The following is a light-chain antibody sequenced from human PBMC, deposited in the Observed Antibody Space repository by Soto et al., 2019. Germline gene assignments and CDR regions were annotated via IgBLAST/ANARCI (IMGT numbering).Light chain of an antibody. Sequence: QSVLTQPPSASGSPGQSVTISCTGTSSDVGGYNFVSWYQQYPGKAPKLMIYEVSKWPSGVPDRFSGSKSGNTASLTVSGLQAEDEADYYCSSYAGSDNYVFGTGTKVTVL. J-gene: IGLJ1*01. CDR1: SSDVGGYNF. V-gene: IGLV2-8*01. CDR2: EVS. CDR3: SSYAGSDNYV.